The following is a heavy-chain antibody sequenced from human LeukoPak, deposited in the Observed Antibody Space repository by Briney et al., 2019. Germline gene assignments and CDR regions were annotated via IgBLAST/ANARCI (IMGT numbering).Heavy chain of an antibody. V-gene: IGHV3-30*02. CDR3: AKDRGLWVAYCGGDCYSPSYYFDC. J-gene: IGHJ4*02. Sequence: GGSLRLSCAASGFTFDCCGMHWVRQAPGKGLEWVAFIRNVGNDKYYADSVKGRFFISRDNSKNTLSLQMNSLRVEDTAVYYCAKDRGLWVAYCGGDCYSPSYYFDCWGQGTLVTVSS. D-gene: IGHD2-21*02. CDR2: IRNVGNDK. CDR1: GFTFDCCG.